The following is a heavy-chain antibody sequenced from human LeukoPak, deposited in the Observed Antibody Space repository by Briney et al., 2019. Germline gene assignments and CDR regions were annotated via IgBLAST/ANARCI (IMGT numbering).Heavy chain of an antibody. J-gene: IGHJ4*02. CDR3: ARAGDSGSYYVKN. CDR1: GGSFSGDY. V-gene: IGHV4-34*01. Sequence: SETLSLTCAVYGGSFSGDYWSWIRQPPGKGLEWIGEINHSGSTNYNPSLKSRVTISVDTSKNQFSLKLSSVTAADTAVYYCARAGDSGSYYVKNWGQGTLVTVSS. CDR2: INHSGST. D-gene: IGHD1-26*01.